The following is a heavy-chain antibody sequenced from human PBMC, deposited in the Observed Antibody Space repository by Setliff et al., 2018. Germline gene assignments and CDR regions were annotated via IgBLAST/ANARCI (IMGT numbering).Heavy chain of an antibody. CDR2: IYSSGTT. Sequence: PSETLSLTCTVSGDSISPYYWNWNRQSPGKGLEWIGYIYSSGTTDYNPSLKSRVTISLDSSRKQFSLEMTSLSAADTAIYYCARARWSGGYYSGDKYYMDVWGKGTTVTVSS. CDR3: ARARWSGGYYSGDKYYMDV. V-gene: IGHV4-59*08. D-gene: IGHD3-22*01. J-gene: IGHJ6*03. CDR1: GDSISPYY.